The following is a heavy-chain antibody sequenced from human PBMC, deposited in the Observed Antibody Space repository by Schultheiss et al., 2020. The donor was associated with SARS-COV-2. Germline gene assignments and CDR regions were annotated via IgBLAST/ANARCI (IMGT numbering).Heavy chain of an antibody. CDR2: IYYSGST. D-gene: IGHD2-2*01. CDR3: ARVVVRCSSTSCPNWFDP. V-gene: IGHV4-39*07. Sequence: SKTLSLTCTVSGGSISSSSYYWGWIRQPPGKGLEWIGSIYYSGSTYYNPSLKSRVTISVDTSKNQFSLKLSSVTAADTAVYYCARVVVRCSSTSCPNWFDPWGQGTLVTVSS. CDR1: GGSISSSSYY. J-gene: IGHJ5*02.